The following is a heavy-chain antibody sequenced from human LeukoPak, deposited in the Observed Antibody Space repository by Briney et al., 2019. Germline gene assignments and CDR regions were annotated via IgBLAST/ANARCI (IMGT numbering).Heavy chain of an antibody. Sequence: SETLSLTCTVSGGSISSSSYYWGWIRQPPGKGLEWIGTIYYSGSTYYNPSLKSRVTISVDTSKNQFSLKLSSVTAADTAVYYCARGNYDFWSGYSYNYYYYYYGMDVWGQGTTVTVSS. CDR3: ARGNYDFWSGYSYNYYYYYYGMDV. CDR2: IYYSGST. J-gene: IGHJ6*02. V-gene: IGHV4-39*07. D-gene: IGHD3-3*01. CDR1: GGSISSSSYY.